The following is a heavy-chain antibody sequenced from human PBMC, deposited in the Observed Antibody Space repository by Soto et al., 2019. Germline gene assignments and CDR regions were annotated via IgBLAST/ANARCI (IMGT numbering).Heavy chain of an antibody. CDR1: GYSFTSYW. J-gene: IGHJ6*02. CDR3: TRDPYGDYSVVIYYYGMDV. D-gene: IGHD4-17*01. CDR2: IYPGDSDT. Sequence: GESLKISCKGSGYSFTSYWIGWVRQMPGKGLEWMGIIYPGDSDTRYSPSFQGQVTISRDDSKSIAYLQMNSLKTEDTAVYYCTRDPYGDYSVVIYYYGMDVWGQGTTVTVSS. V-gene: IGHV5-51*01.